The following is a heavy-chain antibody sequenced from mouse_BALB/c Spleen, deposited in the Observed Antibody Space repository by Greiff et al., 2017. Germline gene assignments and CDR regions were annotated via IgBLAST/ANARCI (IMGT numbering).Heavy chain of an antibody. V-gene: IGHV1-87*01. CDR2: IYPGDGDT. CDR1: GYTFTSYW. Sequence: QVQLQQSGAELARPGASVKLSCKASGYTFTSYWMQWVKQRPGQGLEWIGAIYPGDGDTRYTQKFKGKATLTADKSSSTAYMQLSSLASEDSAVYYCARDLGLDYWGQGTTLTVSS. CDR3: ARDLGLDY. J-gene: IGHJ2*01.